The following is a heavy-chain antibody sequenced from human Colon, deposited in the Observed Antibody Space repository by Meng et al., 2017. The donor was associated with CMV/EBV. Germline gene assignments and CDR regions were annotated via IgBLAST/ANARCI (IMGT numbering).Heavy chain of an antibody. CDR3: ARDGLESPLGH. Sequence: SETLSLTCTVSGGSISSYYWSWIRQPPGKGLEWIGYIYYSGSTNYNPSLKSRVTISVDTSKNQFSLKLSSVTAADTAVYYCARDGLESPLGHWGQGTLVTVSS. CDR1: GGSISSYY. J-gene: IGHJ1*01. D-gene: IGHD3-3*01. CDR2: IYYSGST. V-gene: IGHV4-59*01.